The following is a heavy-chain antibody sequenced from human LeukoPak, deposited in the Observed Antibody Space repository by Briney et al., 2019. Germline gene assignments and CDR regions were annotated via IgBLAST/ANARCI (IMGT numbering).Heavy chain of an antibody. CDR1: GYSFTNYW. D-gene: IGHD3-22*01. CDR3: ARGALGDYDSSGYSY. J-gene: IGHJ4*02. V-gene: IGHV5-51*01. CDR2: IYPGDSDT. Sequence: GESLKISCKGSGYSFTNYWIGWVRQMPGKGLEWMGIIYPGDSDTRYSPSFQGQVTISTDKSIRIAYLQWSSLKASDTAMYYCARGALGDYDSSGYSYWGQGTLVTVSS.